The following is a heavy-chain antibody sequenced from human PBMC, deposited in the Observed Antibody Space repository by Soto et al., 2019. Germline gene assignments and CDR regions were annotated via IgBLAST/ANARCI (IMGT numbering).Heavy chain of an antibody. J-gene: IGHJ4*02. CDR2: IIPIFGTA. D-gene: IGHD3-9*01. CDR1: GGTFSSYA. V-gene: IGHV1-69*13. Sequence: SVNVSCQTSGGTFSSYAISWVRQAPGQGLEWMGGIIPIFGTANYAQKFQGRVTITADESTSTAYMELSSLRSEDTAVYYCAREYFPHYFDYWGQGTLVTVSS. CDR3: AREYFPHYFDY.